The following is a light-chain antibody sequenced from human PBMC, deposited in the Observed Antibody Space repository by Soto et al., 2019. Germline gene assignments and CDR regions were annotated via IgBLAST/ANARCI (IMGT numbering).Light chain of an antibody. V-gene: IGKV3-11*01. Sequence: EIVLTQPPATLALSAGERPTLSCRASQSVNSYLAWYQQEPGQAPRLLIYDASKRATGIPTRFSGSGSGTDFTLTISSLEPEDFAVYYCQQRSNWPPALGQGTRLEIK. CDR1: QSVNSY. CDR3: QQRSNWPPA. J-gene: IGKJ5*01. CDR2: DAS.